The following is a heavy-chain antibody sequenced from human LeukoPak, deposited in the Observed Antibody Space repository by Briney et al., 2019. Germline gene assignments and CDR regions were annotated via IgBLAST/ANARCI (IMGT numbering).Heavy chain of an antibody. D-gene: IGHD2/OR15-2a*01. J-gene: IGHJ4*02. CDR2: ISVYNGDT. V-gene: IGHV1-18*01. CDR3: AREDSNSENF. Sequence: ASVKASCKASGYTFTTYGISWVRQAPGQGLEWMGWISVYNGDTNYAQKLQGRVTMTTDTSTSTAYMELRSLTPDDTAVYYCAREDSNSENFWGQGTLVTVSS. CDR1: GYTFTTYG.